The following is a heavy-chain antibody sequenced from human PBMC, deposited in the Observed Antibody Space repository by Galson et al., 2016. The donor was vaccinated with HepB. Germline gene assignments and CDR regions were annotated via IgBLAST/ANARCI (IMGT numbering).Heavy chain of an antibody. CDR1: GYNFTSYW. V-gene: IGHV5-51*01. D-gene: IGHD2-21*02. Sequence: QSGAEVKKPGESLKISCQASGYNFTSYWIGWVRQMPGRGLEWIGIIYPGDSDTRYSPTFQGQVTLSVDKSVSTAYLRWSHTRASDIGMYYCVKNTDFAVNDAFDFWGQGTMVSVSS. CDR3: VKNTDFAVNDAFDF. J-gene: IGHJ3*01. CDR2: IYPGDSDT.